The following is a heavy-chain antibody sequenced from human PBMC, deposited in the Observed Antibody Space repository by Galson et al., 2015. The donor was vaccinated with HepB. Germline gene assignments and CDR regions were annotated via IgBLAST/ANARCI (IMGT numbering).Heavy chain of an antibody. CDR2: IYSGGST. CDR3: AGVGFLLGDYYFDY. CDR1: GFTVSSNY. D-gene: IGHD2-21*02. Sequence: SLRLSCAASGFTVSSNYMSWVRQAPGKGLEWVSVIYSGGSTYYADSVKGRFTISRDNSKNTLYLQMNSLRAEDTAVYYCAGVGFLLGDYYFDYWGQGTLVTVSS. J-gene: IGHJ4*02. V-gene: IGHV3-53*01.